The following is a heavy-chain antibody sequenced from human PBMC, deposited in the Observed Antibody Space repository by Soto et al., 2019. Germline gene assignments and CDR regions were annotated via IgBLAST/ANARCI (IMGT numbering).Heavy chain of an antibody. Sequence: EVQLLESGGDLAQPGGSLRLSCAASGFTFWSYAMSWVRQAPGKGLEWVSGISATGGSTHYADSVKGRFTISRDHYKNTVLYLHTNSLRIDDPAVYFCAKASPPGGGYGSNQYCYFDLWGRGTLVTVSS. CDR3: AKASPPGGGYGSNQYCYFDL. D-gene: IGHD5-12*01. CDR1: GFTFWSYA. CDR2: ISATGGST. V-gene: IGHV3-23*01. J-gene: IGHJ2*01.